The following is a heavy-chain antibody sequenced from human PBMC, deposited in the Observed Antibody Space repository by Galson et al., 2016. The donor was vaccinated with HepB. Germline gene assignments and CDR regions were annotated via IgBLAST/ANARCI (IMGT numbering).Heavy chain of an antibody. CDR3: ARDYSSGWYGY. D-gene: IGHD6-19*01. CDR1: GYSFTSYG. CDR2: ISAYSANK. Sequence: SCKASGYSFTSYGISWVRQAPGQGLEWMGWISAYSANKNYAQKVQGGITMTTDSSTSTAYMELRNLTSDDTAVYFCARDYSSGWYGYWGQGTLVTVSS. V-gene: IGHV1-18*01. J-gene: IGHJ4*02.